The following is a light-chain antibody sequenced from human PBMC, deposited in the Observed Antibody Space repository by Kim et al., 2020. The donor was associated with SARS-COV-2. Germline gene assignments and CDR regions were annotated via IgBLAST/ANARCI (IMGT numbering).Light chain of an antibody. CDR3: QQYDTYPS. CDR1: QSIIYW. CDR2: ETS. Sequence: EIQMTQSPSTLSASVGDRVTITCRASQSIIYWLAWYQQKPGKAPNLLFYETSTLESGVPSRFSGNGSGTEFTLTISGLQRDDFATYYCQQYDTYPSFGQGTKVDIK. V-gene: IGKV1-5*03. J-gene: IGKJ1*01.